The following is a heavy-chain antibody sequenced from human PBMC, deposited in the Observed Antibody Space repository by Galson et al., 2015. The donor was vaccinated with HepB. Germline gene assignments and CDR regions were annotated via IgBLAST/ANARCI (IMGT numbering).Heavy chain of an antibody. D-gene: IGHD3-22*01. J-gene: IGHJ5*02. CDR2: IYTSGSI. Sequence: LSLTCTVSDGSISNYYLSWIRQPAGKGLEWIGRIYTSGSIIYNPSLKSRVTMSLDKSKSQFFLDLSSVTAADTAVYYCARDTSGYFWRSWGQGTLVTVSS. V-gene: IGHV4-4*07. CDR1: DGSISNYY. CDR3: ARDTSGYFWRS.